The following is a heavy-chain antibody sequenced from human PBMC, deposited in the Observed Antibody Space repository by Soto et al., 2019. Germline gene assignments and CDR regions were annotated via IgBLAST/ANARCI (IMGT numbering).Heavy chain of an antibody. CDR2: LTDTGGST. Sequence: EVLLSESGGGPVQPGGSLRLSCVDTTSNLKNYAMAWVRQAPGKGLEWVSALTDTGGSTYYAASVKGRFTISRDNSRNTLFLQMDRLRFYDTAVYYCAKIKGAITFLHFDTWGQGTLVTVSS. J-gene: IGHJ4*02. V-gene: IGHV3-23*01. D-gene: IGHD3-16*01. CDR1: TSNLKNYA. CDR3: AKIKGAITFLHFDT.